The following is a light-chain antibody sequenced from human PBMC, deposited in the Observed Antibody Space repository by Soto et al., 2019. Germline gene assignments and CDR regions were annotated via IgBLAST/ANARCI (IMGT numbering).Light chain of an antibody. J-gene: IGKJ2*01. Sequence: EIGLAQSPVTLSLSPGDRATLSCRPSQSVSSFLAWYQQKPGQAPRLLIYDGSNRAGGIPARYSCSGSGKDFTLTLSSLEPDDFAVYYCLQRTYWPPVYTFGQGIKLEI. V-gene: IGKV3-11*01. CDR1: QSVSSF. CDR2: DGS. CDR3: LQRTYWPPVYT.